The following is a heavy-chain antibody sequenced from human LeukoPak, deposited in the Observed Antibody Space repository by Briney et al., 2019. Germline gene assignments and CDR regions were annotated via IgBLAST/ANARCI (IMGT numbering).Heavy chain of an antibody. V-gene: IGHV3-30-3*01. J-gene: IGHJ6*02. CDR1: GFTFSSYA. CDR2: ISYDGSNK. CDR3: ARDYGDYYYYGMDV. D-gene: IGHD4-17*01. Sequence: TGGSLRLSCAASGFTFSSYAMHWVRQAPSKGLEWVAVISYDGSNKYYADSVKGRFTISRDNSKNTLYLQMNSLRAEDTAVYYCARDYGDYYYYGMDVWGQGTTVTVSS.